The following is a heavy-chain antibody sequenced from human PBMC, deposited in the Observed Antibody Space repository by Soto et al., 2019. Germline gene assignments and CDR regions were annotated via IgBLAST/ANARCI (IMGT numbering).Heavy chain of an antibody. V-gene: IGHV4-4*02. CDR1: GGSVSNNNW. CDR2: IHHSGGT. J-gene: IGHJ4*02. D-gene: IGHD5-12*01. CDR3: TKNSAYALDY. Sequence: QVQLQESGPGLVKPSGTLSLSCAVSGGSVSNNNWSSWVRQSPGNGLEWIGEIHHSGGTSYNPSLESRATLSVDKSKNELSLRLNYVTAADTAVYYCTKNSAYALDYWGLGILVTVSS.